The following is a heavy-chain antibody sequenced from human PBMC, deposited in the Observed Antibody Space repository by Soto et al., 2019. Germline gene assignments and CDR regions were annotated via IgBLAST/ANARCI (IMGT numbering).Heavy chain of an antibody. V-gene: IGHV4-31*03. J-gene: IGHJ4*02. CDR2: IFYSGST. CDR1: GVSLTSGTYY. Sequence: SERMSLTCSVSGVSLTSGTYYWSWIRQHPGKGLEWIGYIFYSGSTDYNPSLKSRVNISVDTSKNQFSLKLSSVTAADTAMYYCASTEDVFDYSAERTLVTVSS. CDR3: ASTEDVFDY.